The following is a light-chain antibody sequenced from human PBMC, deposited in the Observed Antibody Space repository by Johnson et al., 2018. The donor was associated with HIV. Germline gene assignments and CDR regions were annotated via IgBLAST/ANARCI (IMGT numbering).Light chain of an antibody. Sequence: QSILTQPPSVSAAPGQKVTISCSGSSSNIGNNYVSWYQQLPGTAPKLLIYENNKRPSGIPDRFSGSKSGTSATLGITGLQTGDEADYYCGTWDSSLCAGQVFGTGTKVTVL. CDR3: GTWDSSLCAGQV. CDR2: ENN. CDR1: SSNIGNNY. V-gene: IGLV1-51*02. J-gene: IGLJ1*01.